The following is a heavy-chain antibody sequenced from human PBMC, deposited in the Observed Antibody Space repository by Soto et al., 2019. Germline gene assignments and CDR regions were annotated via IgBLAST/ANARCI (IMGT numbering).Heavy chain of an antibody. J-gene: IGHJ5*02. CDR1: GYTFTGYY. CDR3: ARGPSIAAAGTVWFDP. V-gene: IGHV1-2*04. D-gene: IGHD6-13*01. CDR2: INPNSGGT. Sequence: ASVKVSCKASGYTFTGYYMHWVRQAPGQGLEWMGWINPNSGGTNYAQKFQGWVTMTRDTSISTAYMELSRLRSDDTAVYYCARGPSIAAAGTVWFDPWGQGTLVTVSS.